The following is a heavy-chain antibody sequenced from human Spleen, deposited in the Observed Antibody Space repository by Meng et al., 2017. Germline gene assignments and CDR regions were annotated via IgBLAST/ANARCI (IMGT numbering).Heavy chain of an antibody. J-gene: IGHJ1*01. Sequence: GESLKISCAASGFTFSGHWMHWVRQAPGKGLVWVSRINTDGSTTTYADSVKGRFTISRDNAKNTLYLQMNSLRAEDTAVYCCTNDRLKHWGQGTLVTVSS. D-gene: IGHD1-1*01. V-gene: IGHV3-74*01. CDR1: GFTFSGHW. CDR3: TNDRLKH. CDR2: INTDGSTT.